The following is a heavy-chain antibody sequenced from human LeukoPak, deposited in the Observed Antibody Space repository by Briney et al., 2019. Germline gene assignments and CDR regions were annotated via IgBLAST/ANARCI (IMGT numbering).Heavy chain of an antibody. J-gene: IGHJ4*02. Sequence: GASLEISCKGSGYSFTSYWIGWVRPMPGKVLEWMGIIYPGDSDTSYSPSFQGEVTIPADKTISTAYLQWSSLKASDTAMYYCARPREMATITGPVDYWGQGTLVTVSS. D-gene: IGHD5-24*01. CDR2: IYPGDSDT. V-gene: IGHV5-51*01. CDR1: GYSFTSYW. CDR3: ARPREMATITGPVDY.